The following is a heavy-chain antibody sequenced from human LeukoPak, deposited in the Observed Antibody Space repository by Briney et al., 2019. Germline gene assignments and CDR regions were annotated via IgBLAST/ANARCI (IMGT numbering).Heavy chain of an antibody. CDR3: ARGGTSAYAYY. Sequence: SETLSLTCTVSGGSISSYYWSWIRQPPGKGLEWIGYMYYSGSTNYNPSLKSRVTISVDTSKNQFSLKLSSVSAADTAVYYCARGGTSAYAYYWGQGTLVTVSS. CDR1: GGSISSYY. CDR2: MYYSGST. V-gene: IGHV4-59*01. D-gene: IGHD3-16*01. J-gene: IGHJ4*02.